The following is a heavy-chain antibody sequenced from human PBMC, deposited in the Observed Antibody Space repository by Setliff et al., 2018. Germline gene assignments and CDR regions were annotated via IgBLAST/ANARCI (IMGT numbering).Heavy chain of an antibody. D-gene: IGHD6-13*01. CDR3: ARLDSSSRVDY. J-gene: IGHJ4*02. V-gene: IGHV4-38-2*02. CDR1: GYSISSGYY. CDR2: IYHSGST. Sequence: SETLSLTCTVSGYSISSGYYWGWIRQPPGKGLEWIGSIYHSGSTYYNPSLKSRVTISVDTSKNQFSLKLSSVTAADTAVYYCARLDSSSRVDYWGQVTLVTVSS.